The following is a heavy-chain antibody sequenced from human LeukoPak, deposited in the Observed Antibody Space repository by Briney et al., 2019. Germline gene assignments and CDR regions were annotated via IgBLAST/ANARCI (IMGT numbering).Heavy chain of an antibody. CDR2: ISSRGTTT. CDR3: ARLYSSSSGLRASDY. V-gene: IGHV3-48*03. J-gene: IGHJ4*02. Sequence: GGSLRLSCAPPGFTFSSYEMNCVRQALGERREWVSYISSRGTTTYYAHSVKSRYTTSRDTAKNSLYLHMNSLRVEDTDVYYCARLYSSSSGLRASDYWGQGTLVTVSS. D-gene: IGHD6-6*01. CDR1: GFTFSSYE.